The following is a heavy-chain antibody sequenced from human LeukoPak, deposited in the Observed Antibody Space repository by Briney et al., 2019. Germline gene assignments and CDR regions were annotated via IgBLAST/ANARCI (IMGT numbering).Heavy chain of an antibody. Sequence: GGSLRLSCAASGFTFSNAWMSWVRQAPGRGLEWVGRIKSKTDGGTTDYAAPVKDRFTISRDDSKNTLYLQMNSLKTEDTAVYYCTRGDYDILTGSRIDAFDIWGQGTMVTVSS. V-gene: IGHV3-15*01. J-gene: IGHJ3*02. CDR2: IKSKTDGGTT. CDR3: TRGDYDILTGSRIDAFDI. CDR1: GFTFSNAW. D-gene: IGHD3-9*01.